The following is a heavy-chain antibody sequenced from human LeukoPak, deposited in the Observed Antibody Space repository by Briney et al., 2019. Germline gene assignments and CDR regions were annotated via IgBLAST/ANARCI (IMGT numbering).Heavy chain of an antibody. J-gene: IGHJ1*01. V-gene: IGHV4-4*07. CDR1: GDSISSYY. CDR3: TRGRRRAGYGDKPGDQQYLQH. CDR2: IFPTGST. D-gene: IGHD4-17*01. Sequence: PSETLSLTCTVSGDSISSYYWNWIRQPAGKGLEYVGHIFPTGSTHYSPYLTSRVTMSIDMSKNQFSLKQTSVTAADTAVYYCTRGRRRAGYGDKPGDQQYLQHWGQGILVTVSS.